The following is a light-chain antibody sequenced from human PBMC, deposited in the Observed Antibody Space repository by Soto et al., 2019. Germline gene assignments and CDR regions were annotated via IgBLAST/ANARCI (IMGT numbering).Light chain of an antibody. Sequence: QSALTQPASVSGSLGQSITISCTGTSSDVGAYNYVSWYQQQPGKAPKLMISEVSNRPSGVSNRFSGSKSGNTASLIISGVQAEDEADYYCGVWDSSLTTYVFGPGTKVTVL. J-gene: IGLJ1*01. V-gene: IGLV2-14*01. CDR2: EVS. CDR1: SSDVGAYNY. CDR3: GVWDSSLTTYV.